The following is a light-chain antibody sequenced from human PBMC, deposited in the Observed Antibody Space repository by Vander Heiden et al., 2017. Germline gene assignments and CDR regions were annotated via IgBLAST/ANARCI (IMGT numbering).Light chain of an antibody. CDR3: QQSYSIPYT. J-gene: IGKJ2*01. CDR1: QTTTGY. CDR2: ATS. V-gene: IGKV1-39*01. Sequence: IQMTQSPSSLSASVGDRVTITCRASQTTTGYLNLYQQKPGKAPKLLIYATSSLQSGVPSRFSGIGSGTDFTLTISSLQPEDFATYYCQQSYSIPYTFGQGTKLEIK.